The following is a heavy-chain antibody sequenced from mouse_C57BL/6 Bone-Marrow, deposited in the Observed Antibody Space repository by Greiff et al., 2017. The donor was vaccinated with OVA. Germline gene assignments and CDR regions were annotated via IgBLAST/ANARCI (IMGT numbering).Heavy chain of an antibody. V-gene: IGHV14-3*01. J-gene: IGHJ1*03. CDR3: ARRLITTVVARYFDV. D-gene: IGHD1-1*01. CDR1: GFNIKNTY. Sequence: VQLQQSVAELVRPGASVKLSCTASGFNIKNTYMHWVKQRPEQGLEWIGRIDPANGNTKYAPKFQGKATITADTSSNTAYLQLSSLTSEDTAIYYCARRLITTVVARYFDVWGTGTTVTVSS. CDR2: IDPANGNT.